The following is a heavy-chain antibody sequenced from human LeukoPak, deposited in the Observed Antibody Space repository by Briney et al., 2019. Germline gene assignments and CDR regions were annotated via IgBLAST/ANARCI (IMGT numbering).Heavy chain of an antibody. Sequence: GGSLRLSRAASGFTFSSYWMNWVRQAPGKGLVWVSRINGDGSSTNYADSVKGRFTISRDNAKNTLYLQLNSLRAEDTAIYYCARSQGPYDYWGQGTLVTVSS. V-gene: IGHV3-74*01. CDR3: ARSQGPYDY. CDR2: INGDGSST. CDR1: GFTFSSYW. J-gene: IGHJ4*02.